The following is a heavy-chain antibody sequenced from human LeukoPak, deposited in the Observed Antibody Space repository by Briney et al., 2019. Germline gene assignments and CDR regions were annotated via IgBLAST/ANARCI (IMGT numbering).Heavy chain of an antibody. Sequence: ASVKVSCRASGYTFTDYYIHWLRQAPGQGLEWMGWINPNSGGTLYAQKFKGRVTMTRDTSISTAYMELSRLTSDDKAVYYCAKCMEVAFYYMDVWGKGTTVTVSS. CDR2: INPNSGGT. D-gene: IGHD2-8*01. CDR3: AKCMEVAFYYMDV. J-gene: IGHJ6*03. V-gene: IGHV1-2*02. CDR1: GYTFTDYY.